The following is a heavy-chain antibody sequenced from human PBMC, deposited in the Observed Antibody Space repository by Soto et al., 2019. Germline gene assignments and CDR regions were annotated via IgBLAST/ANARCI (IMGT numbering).Heavy chain of an antibody. Sequence: SETLSLTCAVYGGSFSCYYWSWIRQPPGKGLEWIGEINHSGSANYNPSLKSRVTISVDTSKNQFSLKLSSVTAADTAVYYCARXRTYSSSWTGRYYGMDVWGQGTTVTVSS. D-gene: IGHD6-13*01. CDR2: INHSGSA. CDR3: ARXRTYSSSWTGRYYGMDV. V-gene: IGHV4-34*01. J-gene: IGHJ6*02. CDR1: GGSFSCYY.